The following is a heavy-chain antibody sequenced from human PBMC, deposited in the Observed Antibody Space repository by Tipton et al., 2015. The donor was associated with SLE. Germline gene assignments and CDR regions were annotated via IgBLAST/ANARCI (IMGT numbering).Heavy chain of an antibody. CDR2: IFYSGST. D-gene: IGHD3-22*01. CDR1: GDSVSGQS. CDR3: ARGGHYYYESSGFLDY. Sequence: TLSLTCTVSGDSVSGQSWSWIRQPPGKGLEWIGYIFYSGSTNYSPSLKSRVTISIDTSKNQFSLRLTSVTAADTAVYFCARGGHYYYESSGFLDYWGRGTLVTVSS. V-gene: IGHV4-59*02. J-gene: IGHJ4*02.